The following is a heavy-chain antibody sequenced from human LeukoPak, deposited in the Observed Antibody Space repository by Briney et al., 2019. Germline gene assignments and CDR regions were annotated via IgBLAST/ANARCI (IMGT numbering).Heavy chain of an antibody. J-gene: IGHJ4*02. CDR1: GYTFTSYY. CDR3: ARGSSGSYYHNRDRDYFDY. V-gene: IGHV1-46*01. Sequence: ASVKVSCKASGYTFTSYYMHWVRQAPVQGLEWMGIINPTGGSTNYAQKFQGRVTMTRDTSTSTVYMELSSLRSEDTAVYYCARGSSGSYYHNRDRDYFDYWGQGTLVTVSS. D-gene: IGHD1-26*01. CDR2: INPTGGST.